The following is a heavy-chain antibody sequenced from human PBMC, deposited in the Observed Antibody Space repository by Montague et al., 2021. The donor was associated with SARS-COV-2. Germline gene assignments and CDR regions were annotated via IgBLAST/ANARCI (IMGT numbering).Heavy chain of an antibody. CDR3: ARVPNSWPPSNWFDP. CDR2: INHSGST. CDR1: GGSFSGYY. J-gene: IGHJ5*02. Sequence: SETLSLTCAVYGGSFSGYYWNWIRQPPGKGLEWIGEINHSGSTNYNPSLKSRVTMSVDTSKNQFSLKLTSVTAADTAVYFCARVPNSWPPSNWFDPWGQGTLVTVSS. V-gene: IGHV4-34*01. D-gene: IGHD6-13*01.